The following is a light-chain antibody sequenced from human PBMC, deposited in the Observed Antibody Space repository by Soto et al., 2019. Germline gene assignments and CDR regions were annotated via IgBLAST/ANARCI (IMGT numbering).Light chain of an antibody. CDR1: QSVSSY. J-gene: IGKJ5*01. Sequence: LTPYQVTLPFSPRDRAALSSRASQSVSSYLAWYQQKTGQAPRILIYDASNRATGIPARFSGSGSGTDFTLTISSLEPEDFEVYYCQQRSNWPITFGQGTRLEIK. CDR2: DAS. CDR3: QQRSNWPIT. V-gene: IGKV3-11*01.